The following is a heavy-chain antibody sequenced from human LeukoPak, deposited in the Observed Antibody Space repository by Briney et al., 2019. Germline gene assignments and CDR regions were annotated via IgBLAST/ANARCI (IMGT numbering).Heavy chain of an antibody. CDR3: AKGYSYYGTGPCDY. J-gene: IGHJ4*02. V-gene: IGHV3-43*02. CDR1: GXTFHLYA. Sequence: PAGSLRLSCAASGXTFHLYAMHWVRLAPGKGLEWVSLITGDGRSTYYADSVTGRFTISRDNSENTLYLQMDSLRPEDTAVYYCAKGYSYYGTGPCDYWGQGTLVTFSS. CDR2: ITGDGRST. D-gene: IGHD3-10*01.